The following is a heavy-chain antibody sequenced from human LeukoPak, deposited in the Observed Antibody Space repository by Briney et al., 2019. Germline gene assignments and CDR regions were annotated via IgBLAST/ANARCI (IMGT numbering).Heavy chain of an antibody. Sequence: SVKVSCKASGGTFSSYAISWVRQAPGQGLEWMGGIIPIFGTANYAQKFQGRVTITADESTSTAYMELSSPRSEDTAVYYCARVRDQLLLFGSFDYWGQGTLVTVSS. D-gene: IGHD2-2*01. CDR2: IIPIFGTA. CDR3: ARVRDQLLLFGSFDY. CDR1: GGTFSSYA. V-gene: IGHV1-69*01. J-gene: IGHJ4*02.